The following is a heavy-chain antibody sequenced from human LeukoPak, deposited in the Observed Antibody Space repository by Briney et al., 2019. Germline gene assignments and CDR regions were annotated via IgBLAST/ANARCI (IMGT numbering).Heavy chain of an antibody. CDR3: ARHRSDPRGNSWFGP. J-gene: IGHJ5*02. CDR2: INPSDSHT. CDR1: GYSFTTYW. Sequence: GESLKISCKGSGYSFTTYWINWVRQMPGKGLEWMGKINPSDSHTNYSPSFQGHVTMSVDRSIRTAYLQWSSLKASDTAIYYCARHRSDPRGNSWFGPWGQGTLVTVSS. D-gene: IGHD2-21*02. V-gene: IGHV5-10-1*01.